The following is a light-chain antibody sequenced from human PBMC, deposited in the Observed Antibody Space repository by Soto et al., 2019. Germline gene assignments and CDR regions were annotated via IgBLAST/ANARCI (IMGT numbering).Light chain of an antibody. Sequence: ERVMTQSPATLSVSPGERAILSCRSSQSVSSSYLAWYQQKPGQAPRLLIFGASSRATGIPARFSGSGSGTEFTLTISSLQSEDVPVYYCQQYYNWPITFGQGTRLEIK. CDR2: GAS. CDR3: QQYYNWPIT. V-gene: IGKV3D-15*01. J-gene: IGKJ5*01. CDR1: QSVSSSY.